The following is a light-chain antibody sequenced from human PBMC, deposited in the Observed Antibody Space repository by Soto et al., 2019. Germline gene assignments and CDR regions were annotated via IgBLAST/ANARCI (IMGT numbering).Light chain of an antibody. V-gene: IGLV2-14*01. Sequence: QSALTQPASVSGSPGQSVTISCTGPRSDIGDSNFISWYQHSPGKAPRLLLYEVNNRPSGVSKRFSGSKAGNTASLTISGLLDEDEADYFFASFRSATAVVFG. CDR3: ASFRSATAVV. CDR1: RSDIGDSNF. CDR2: EVN. J-gene: IGLJ1*01.